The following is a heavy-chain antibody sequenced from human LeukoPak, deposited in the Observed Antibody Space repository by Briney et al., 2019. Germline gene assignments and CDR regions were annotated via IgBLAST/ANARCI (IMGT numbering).Heavy chain of an antibody. CDR2: INSDGSSA. D-gene: IGHD3-3*01. Sequence: PGGSLRLSCAASGFTFSSYWMQWVRQAPGKGLVWVSRINSDGSSASYADSVKGRFTISRDNAKDSLYLQMNSLRAEDAAVYYCTRDPNYDFWSGYYIAYFDYWGQGTLVTVSS. J-gene: IGHJ4*02. CDR1: GFTFSSYW. CDR3: TRDPNYDFWSGYYIAYFDY. V-gene: IGHV3-74*01.